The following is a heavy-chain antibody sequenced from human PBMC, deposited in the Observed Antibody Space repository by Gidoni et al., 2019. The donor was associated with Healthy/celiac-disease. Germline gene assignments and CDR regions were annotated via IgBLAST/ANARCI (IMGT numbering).Heavy chain of an antibody. Sequence: EVQLVESGGGLVKPGGSLRLSCAASGFTFRSYSMNWVRQAPGKGLEWVSSISSSSSYIYYADFGCRVRFTISRDNAKNSLYLQMNSLRAEDTAVYYCARDSYYYDSSGYYLNWFDPWGQGTLVTVSS. CDR2: ISSSSSYI. J-gene: IGHJ5*02. V-gene: IGHV3-21*01. CDR3: ARDSYYYDSSGYYLNWFDP. D-gene: IGHD3-22*01. CDR1: GFTFRSYS.